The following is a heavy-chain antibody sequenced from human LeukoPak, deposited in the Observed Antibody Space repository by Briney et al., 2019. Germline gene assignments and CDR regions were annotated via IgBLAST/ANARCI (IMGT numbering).Heavy chain of an antibody. J-gene: IGHJ4*02. V-gene: IGHV4-4*02. CDR3: ARGPSGYYDSSGSYLRYFDY. Sequence: SGTLSLTCAVSGGSISSSNWWSWVRQPPGKGLEWIGEIYHSGSTNYNPSLKSRATISVDKSKNQFSLKLSSVTAADTAVYYCARGPSGYYDSSGSYLRYFDYWGQGTLVTVSS. D-gene: IGHD3-22*01. CDR2: IYHSGST. CDR1: GGSISSSNW.